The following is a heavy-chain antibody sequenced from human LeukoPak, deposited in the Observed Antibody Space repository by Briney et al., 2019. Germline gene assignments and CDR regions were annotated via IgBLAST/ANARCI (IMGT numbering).Heavy chain of an antibody. V-gene: IGHV3-23*01. J-gene: IGHJ5*02. CDR1: GFTFSSYG. Sequence: GGSLRLSCAASGFTFSSYGMSWVRQAPGKGLEWVSGISGSGGKTDYADSVKGRFTISRDNAKNSLYLQMNSLRAEDTAVYYCARSEMATIKNWFDPWGQGTLVTVSS. CDR3: ARSEMATIKNWFDP. D-gene: IGHD5-24*01. CDR2: ISGSGGKT.